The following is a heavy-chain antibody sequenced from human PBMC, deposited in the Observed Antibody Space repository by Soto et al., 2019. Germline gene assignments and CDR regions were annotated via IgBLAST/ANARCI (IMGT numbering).Heavy chain of an antibody. CDR3: ARDKGERVAYGMDV. V-gene: IGHV3-48*03. J-gene: IGHJ6*02. CDR2: ISSDGFI. Sequence: EVQLVESGGGLVQPGGSLKLPCTVSGFTLRNCEMNWVRQAPGKGLEWVSYISSDGFISYADSVKGRFTISRDNAQNSLFLQMNSLRAEDTALYYCARDKGERVAYGMDVWGQGTTVTVSS. D-gene: IGHD3-16*01. CDR1: GFTLRNCE.